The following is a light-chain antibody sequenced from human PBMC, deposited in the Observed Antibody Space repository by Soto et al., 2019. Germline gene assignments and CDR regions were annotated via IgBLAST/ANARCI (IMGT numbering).Light chain of an antibody. Sequence: EIVLTQSPGTLSSSPGERATLSCRASQSVSSNYLAWYQRKPGQAPRLLIYGASYRATGIPNRFSGSGSGTEFTLTITRLEPEDFVVYYCQQYGSSPPTFGQGTKVEI. V-gene: IGKV3-20*01. CDR2: GAS. CDR1: QSVSSNY. CDR3: QQYGSSPPT. J-gene: IGKJ1*01.